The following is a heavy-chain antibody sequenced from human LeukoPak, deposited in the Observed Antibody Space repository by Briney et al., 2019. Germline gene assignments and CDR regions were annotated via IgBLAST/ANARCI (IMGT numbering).Heavy chain of an antibody. CDR3: ARHSYYYDSSGYSVSDGMYV. J-gene: IGHJ6*01. CDR1: GASISSYN. Sequence: SETLSLTCTVSGASISSYNWNWLRQPPGKGLEWIGYISYSVSTNYNPSLKGRVIISVDTSKNQFSLKLSSVTAADTAVYYCARHSYYYDSSGYSVSDGMYVWGQGNADSVSS. D-gene: IGHD3-22*01. V-gene: IGHV4-59*08. CDR2: ISYSVST.